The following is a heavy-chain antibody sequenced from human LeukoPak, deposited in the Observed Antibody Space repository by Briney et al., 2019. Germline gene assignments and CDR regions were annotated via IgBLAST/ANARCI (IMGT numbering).Heavy chain of an antibody. CDR1: GYTFTSYD. Sequence: ASVKVSCKASGYTFTSYDINWVRQATGQGLEWMGWISAYNGNTNYAQKLQGRVTMTTDTSTSTAYMELRSLRSDDTAVYYCARDPRSTTGTRYDAFDIWGQGTMVTVSS. CDR2: ISAYNGNT. CDR3: ARDPRSTTGTRYDAFDI. J-gene: IGHJ3*02. D-gene: IGHD1-1*01. V-gene: IGHV1-18*01.